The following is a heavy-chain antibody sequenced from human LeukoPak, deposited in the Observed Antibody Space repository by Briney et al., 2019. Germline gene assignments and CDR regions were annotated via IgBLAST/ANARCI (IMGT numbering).Heavy chain of an antibody. CDR3: ARDGDGICQATFDY. CDR1: GFTFSSYS. D-gene: IGHD7-27*01. CDR2: ISSSSSYI. J-gene: IGHJ4*02. V-gene: IGHV3-21*01. Sequence: GGSLRLSCAASGFTFSSYSMNWVRQAPGKGLEWVSSISSSSSYIYYADSVKGRFTISRDNAKNSLYLQMNSLRAEDTAVYYCARDGDGICQATFDYWGQGTLVTVSS.